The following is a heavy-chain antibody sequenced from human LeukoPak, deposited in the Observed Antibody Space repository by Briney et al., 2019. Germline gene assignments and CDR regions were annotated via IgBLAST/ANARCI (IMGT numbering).Heavy chain of an antibody. CDR3: ARHGITIFGVAKNAFDI. CDR2: IYYSGST. J-gene: IGHJ3*02. V-gene: IGHV4-39*01. CDR1: GGSISTSSYY. Sequence: NPSETLSLTCTVSGGSISTSSYYWGWIRQPPGKGLEWIGSIYYSGSTYYNPSLKSRVTISVDTSKNQFSLKLSSVTAADTAVYYCARHGITIFGVAKNAFDIWGQETMVTVSS. D-gene: IGHD3-3*01.